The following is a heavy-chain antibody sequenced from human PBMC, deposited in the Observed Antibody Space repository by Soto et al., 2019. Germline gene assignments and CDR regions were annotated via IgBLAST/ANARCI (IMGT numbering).Heavy chain of an antibody. CDR2: IMPIFRTP. CDR3: ASRINSGWYDGDDY. V-gene: IGHV1-69*13. D-gene: IGHD6-19*01. Sequence: ASVKVSCKASGGTFRNSAISWVRQAPGQGLEWLGGIMPIFRTPDYSQKFQGRVTVTADESTSTAYMELRGLRSDDTAVYYCASRINSGWYDGDDYWGQGTLVTVSS. J-gene: IGHJ4*02. CDR1: GGTFRNSA.